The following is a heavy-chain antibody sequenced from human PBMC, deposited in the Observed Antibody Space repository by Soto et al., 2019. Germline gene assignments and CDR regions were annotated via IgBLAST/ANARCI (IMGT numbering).Heavy chain of an antibody. CDR3: ARVAYGDYGVDV. CDR2: IIPTFGTP. J-gene: IGHJ6*02. CDR1: GDTFSRYA. Sequence: QVQLVQSGAEVKKPGSSVKVSCKASGDTFSRYAISWVRQAPGQGLEWMGGIIPTFGTPNYAQKFQGRVTIIADESTSTVYMEVSILTSEDTAMYYCARVAYGDYGVDVWGQGTTVTVSS. V-gene: IGHV1-69*01. D-gene: IGHD4-17*01.